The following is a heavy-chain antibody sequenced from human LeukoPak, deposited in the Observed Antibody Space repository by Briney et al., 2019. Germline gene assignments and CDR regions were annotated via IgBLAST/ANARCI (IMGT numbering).Heavy chain of an antibody. CDR3: ARERTYKRTKNSGSSAFDP. D-gene: IGHD1-26*01. V-gene: IGHV3-48*01. CDR2: ISSSSTI. J-gene: IGHJ5*02. CDR1: GFTFSSYS. Sequence: GGSLRLSCAASGFTFSSYSMNWVRQAPGKGLEWVSYISSSSTIYYADSVKGRFTISRDNAKNSLYLQMNSLRAEDTAVYYCARERTYKRTKNSGSSAFDPWGQGTLVTVSS.